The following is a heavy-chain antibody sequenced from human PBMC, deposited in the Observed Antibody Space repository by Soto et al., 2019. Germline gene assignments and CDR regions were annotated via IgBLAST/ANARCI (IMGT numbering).Heavy chain of an antibody. V-gene: IGHV4-4*02. CDR3: ARSTYYYDSSGPNWFDP. J-gene: IGHJ5*02. Sequence: TSETLSLTCAVSGGSISSSNWWSWVRQPPGKGLEWIGEIYHSGSTNYNPSLKSRVTISVDKSKNQFSLKLSSVTAADTAVYYCARSTYYYDSSGPNWFDPWGQGTLVTVSS. D-gene: IGHD3-22*01. CDR1: GGSISSSNW. CDR2: IYHSGST.